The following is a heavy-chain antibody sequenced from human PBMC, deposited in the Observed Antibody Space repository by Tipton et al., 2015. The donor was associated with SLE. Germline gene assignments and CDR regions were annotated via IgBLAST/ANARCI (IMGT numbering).Heavy chain of an antibody. CDR2: IKFDGTTT. CDR1: GFTFNMYW. Sequence: SLRLSCAASGFTFNMYWIHWVRQAPGKGPEWVSRIKFDGTTTNYADSVKGRFTISRDNAKSTVSLQMNSLRAEDTAVYYCTRVGYYYDRTGSSPPDYWGQGTLVTVSS. V-gene: IGHV3-74*01. CDR3: TRVGYYYDRTGSSPPDY. J-gene: IGHJ4*02. D-gene: IGHD3-22*01.